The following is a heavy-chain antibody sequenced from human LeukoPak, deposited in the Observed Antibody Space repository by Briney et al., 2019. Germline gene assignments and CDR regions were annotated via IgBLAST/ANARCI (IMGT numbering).Heavy chain of an antibody. D-gene: IGHD5-18*01. Sequence: TGGSLRLSCAASGFTFTNHWMHWVRQAPGKGLVWVSCITSDGSSTRYADSVKGRFTISRDNAKNTLYLQMNSLRAEDTAVYYCASDTVDTALGIDYWGQGTLVTVSS. CDR2: ITSDGSST. J-gene: IGHJ4*02. CDR1: GFTFTNHW. V-gene: IGHV3-74*01. CDR3: ASDTVDTALGIDY.